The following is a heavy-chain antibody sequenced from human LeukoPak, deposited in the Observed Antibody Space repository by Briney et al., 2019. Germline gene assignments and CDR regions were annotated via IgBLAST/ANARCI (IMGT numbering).Heavy chain of an antibody. CDR1: GFTFSSYW. CDR2: IKQDGSEK. Sequence: GGSLRLSCAASGFTFSSYWMSWVRQAPGKGLEWVANIKQDGSEKYYVDSVKGRFTISRDNAKNTLYLQMNSLRAEDTAVYYCARDNGENYHTAFDYWGQGTLVTVSS. V-gene: IGHV3-7*01. J-gene: IGHJ4*02. CDR3: ARDNGENYHTAFDY. D-gene: IGHD2-8*01.